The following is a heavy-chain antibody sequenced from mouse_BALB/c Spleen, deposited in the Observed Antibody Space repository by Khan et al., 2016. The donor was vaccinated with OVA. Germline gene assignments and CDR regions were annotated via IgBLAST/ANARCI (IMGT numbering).Heavy chain of an antibody. J-gene: IGHJ3*01. V-gene: IGHV5-6*01. CDR2: ISTGGDYI. D-gene: IGHD1-1*01. Sequence: EVELVESGGDSVKPGGSLKLSCAASGFTFSTYAMSWVRQTPDKRLEWVATISTGGDYIYYPDSVKGRFTISRANVKNTLYLQMSSLRSEDTAMYYCARHNYGPFAYWGQGTLVTVSA. CDR1: GFTFSTYA. CDR3: ARHNYGPFAY.